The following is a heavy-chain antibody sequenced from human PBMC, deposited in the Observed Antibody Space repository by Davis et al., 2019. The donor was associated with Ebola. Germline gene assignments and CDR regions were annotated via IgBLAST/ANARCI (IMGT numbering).Heavy chain of an antibody. V-gene: IGHV4-4*07. Sequence: PSETLSLTCTVSGGSISSYYWSWIRQPAGKGLEWIGRIYTSGSTNYNPSLKSRVTMSVDTSKNQFSLKLSSVTAADTAVYYCARGDRQWLVRLSSFDPWGQGTLVTVSS. J-gene: IGHJ5*02. CDR3: ARGDRQWLVRLSSFDP. CDR2: IYTSGST. D-gene: IGHD6-19*01. CDR1: GGSISSYY.